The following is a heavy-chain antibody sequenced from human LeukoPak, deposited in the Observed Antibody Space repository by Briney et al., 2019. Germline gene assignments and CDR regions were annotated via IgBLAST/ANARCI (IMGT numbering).Heavy chain of an antibody. CDR1: GFTFSSYW. D-gene: IGHD5-12*01. Sequence: GGSLRLSCAASGFTFSSYWMTWVRQAPGRGLEWVANIKGDGSEKYYADSVRGQFTISRDNAKNSLYLQMNSLRDEDTAVYYCARGGYSGYDVHFDYWGQGTLVTVSS. CDR2: IKGDGSEK. V-gene: IGHV3-7*02. CDR3: ARGGYSGYDVHFDY. J-gene: IGHJ4*02.